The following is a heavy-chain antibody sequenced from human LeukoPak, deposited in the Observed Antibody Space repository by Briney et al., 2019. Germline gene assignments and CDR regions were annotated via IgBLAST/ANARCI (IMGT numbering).Heavy chain of an antibody. CDR2: IWYDGSNK. Sequence: PGRTLRLSCAASGFTFSTYGIHWVRQAPGKGLEWVAVIWYDGSNKYYADSVKGRFTISRDNSKNTLYLQMNNLRAEDTAVYYCARAVGPYDYRGQGILDTVSS. CDR1: GFTFSTYG. CDR3: ARAVGPYDY. J-gene: IGHJ4*02. D-gene: IGHD3-10*01. V-gene: IGHV3-33*01.